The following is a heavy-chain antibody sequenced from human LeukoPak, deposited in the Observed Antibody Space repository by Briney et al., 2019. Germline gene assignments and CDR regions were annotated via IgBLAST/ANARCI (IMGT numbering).Heavy chain of an antibody. D-gene: IGHD1-26*01. CDR3: ARDRSGSSVSRGSDAFDI. J-gene: IGHJ3*02. V-gene: IGHV3-7*01. Sequence: PGGSLRLSCAASGFTFTNYWMSWVRQAPGKGLQWVANIKQDGGEERYMASVKGRFTISRDNAKNSLCLQMNSLRAEDTAVYFCARDRSGSSVSRGSDAFDIWGHGTMVTVSS. CDR1: GFTFTNYW. CDR2: IKQDGGEE.